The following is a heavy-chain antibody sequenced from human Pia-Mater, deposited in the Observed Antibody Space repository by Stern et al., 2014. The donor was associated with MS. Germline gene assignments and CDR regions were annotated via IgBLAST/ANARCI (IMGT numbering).Heavy chain of an antibody. CDR2: INWNGGSR. V-gene: IGHV3-9*01. CDR3: AKTLTRSYHDPFDV. D-gene: IGHD3-16*02. CDR1: GFTFDGYA. J-gene: IGHJ3*01. Sequence: EVQLVESGGGLVQPGRSLRLSCEASGFTFDGYAMHWVRQAPGKGLEGVCGINWNGGSRGYADSVKDRFAISRDNAKHSLYLQMNSLSPEDTALYYCAKTLTRSYHDPFDVWGQGTMVIVSA.